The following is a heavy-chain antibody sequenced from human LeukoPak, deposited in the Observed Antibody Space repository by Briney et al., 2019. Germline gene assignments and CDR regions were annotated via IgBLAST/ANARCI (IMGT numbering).Heavy chain of an antibody. V-gene: IGHV1-2*06. Sequence: ASVKVSCKASGYTFTGYYVHWVRQAPGQGLEWMGRINPNSGDTNYAQMFQGRVTMTRDTSISTAYMELSRLRSDDTAVYYCARDYCGGDCFPDYWGQGTLVTVSS. CDR3: ARDYCGGDCFPDY. D-gene: IGHD2-21*02. CDR2: INPNSGDT. J-gene: IGHJ4*02. CDR1: GYTFTGYY.